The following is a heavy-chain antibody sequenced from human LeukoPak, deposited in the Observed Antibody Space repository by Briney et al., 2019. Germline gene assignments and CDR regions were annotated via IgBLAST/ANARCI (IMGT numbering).Heavy chain of an antibody. CDR3: ARDWNDDIRFDY. J-gene: IGHJ4*02. CDR1: GYTFTSYA. Sequence: ASVNVSCKASGYTFTSYAMHWVRQAPGQRLEWMGWINAGNGNTKYSQKFQGRVTITRDTSASTAYIELSSLRSEDTAVYYCARDWNDDIRFDYWGQGTLVTVSS. D-gene: IGHD1-1*01. CDR2: INAGNGNT. V-gene: IGHV1-3*01.